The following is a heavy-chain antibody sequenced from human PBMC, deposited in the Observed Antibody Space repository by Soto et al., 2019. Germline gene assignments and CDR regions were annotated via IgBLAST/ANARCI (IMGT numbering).Heavy chain of an antibody. V-gene: IGHV1-3*01. Sequence: GASVNVSCKAPRYTFTSYALHXARQAPGQRLEWMGWINAGNGNTKYSQKFQGRVTITRDTSASTAYMELSSLRSEDTAVYYCARDTRNCISTSCYAGFDPWGQGTLVTVSS. CDR1: RYTFTSYA. CDR2: INAGNGNT. J-gene: IGHJ5*02. D-gene: IGHD2-2*01. CDR3: ARDTRNCISTSCYAGFDP.